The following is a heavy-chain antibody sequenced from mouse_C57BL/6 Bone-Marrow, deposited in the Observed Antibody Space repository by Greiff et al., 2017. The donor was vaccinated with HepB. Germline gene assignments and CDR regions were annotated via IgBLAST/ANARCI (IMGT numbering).Heavy chain of an antibody. CDR3: ARPLDYDGSSYDY. Sequence: EVQLVESGGGLVKPGGSLKLSCAASGFTFSSYTMSWVRQTPEKRLEWVATISGGGGNTYYPDSVKGRFTISRDNAKNTLYLQMSSLRSEDTALYYCARPLDYDGSSYDYWGQGTTLTVSS. CDR2: ISGGGGNT. CDR1: GFTFSSYT. J-gene: IGHJ2*01. D-gene: IGHD1-1*01. V-gene: IGHV5-9*01.